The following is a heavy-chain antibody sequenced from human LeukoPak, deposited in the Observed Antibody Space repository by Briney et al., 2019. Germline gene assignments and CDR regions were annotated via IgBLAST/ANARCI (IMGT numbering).Heavy chain of an antibody. CDR1: GFTFSFYW. CDR3: ATHSPYPNRSGYFEK. CDR2: IKQDGSEE. V-gene: IGHV3-7*01. Sequence: PGGSLRLSCAASGFTFSFYWMSWVRQAPGKGLEWVANIKQDGSEEYYLNSVKGRFTISRDNAKNSLYLHMNSLRAETPAVYSCATHSPYPNRSGYFEKWGQGTLVTPSS. D-gene: IGHD3-22*01. J-gene: IGHJ4*02.